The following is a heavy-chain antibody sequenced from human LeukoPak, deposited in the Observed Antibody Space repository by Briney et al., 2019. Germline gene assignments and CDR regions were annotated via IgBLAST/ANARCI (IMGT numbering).Heavy chain of an antibody. CDR3: AKIPGRWLVRNHFDY. CDR2: ISGSGGST. CDR1: GFTFSSYA. Sequence: PGGSLRLSCAASGFTFSSYAMSWVRQAPGKGLEWVSAISGSGGSTYYADSVKGRFTISRDNSKNTLYLQMNSMRAEDTAVYYCAKIPGRWLVRNHFDYWGQGTVVTVSS. J-gene: IGHJ4*02. D-gene: IGHD6-19*01. V-gene: IGHV3-23*01.